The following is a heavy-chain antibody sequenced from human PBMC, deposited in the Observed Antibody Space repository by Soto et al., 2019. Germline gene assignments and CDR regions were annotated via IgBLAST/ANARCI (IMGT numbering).Heavy chain of an antibody. CDR2: IIPILGIA. V-gene: IGHV1-69*02. D-gene: IGHD3-10*01. CDR1: GGTFSSYT. Sequence: QVQLVQSGAEVKKPGSSVKVSCKASGGTFSSYTISWVRQAPGQGLEWMGRIIPILGIANYAQKFQGRVTITADKSTSTAYMELSSLGSEDTAVYYCASGVTMVRGVMAPYYYYYMDVWGKGTTVTVSS. J-gene: IGHJ6*03. CDR3: ASGVTMVRGVMAPYYYYYMDV.